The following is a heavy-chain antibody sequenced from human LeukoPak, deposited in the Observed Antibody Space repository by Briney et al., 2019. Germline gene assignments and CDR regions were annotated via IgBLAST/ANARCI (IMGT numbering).Heavy chain of an antibody. CDR1: GFSFSGSA. Sequence: GGSLRLSCAASGFSFSGSAMHWVRQASGKGLEWLGRIRSKANGYATAYAASVKGRFTILRDDSKNMAYLQMSSLKTEDTAVYYCARPYCSSTTCYEYSAFDIWGQGTMVTVSS. CDR2: IRSKANGYAT. V-gene: IGHV3-73*01. CDR3: ARPYCSSTTCYEYSAFDI. D-gene: IGHD2-2*01. J-gene: IGHJ3*02.